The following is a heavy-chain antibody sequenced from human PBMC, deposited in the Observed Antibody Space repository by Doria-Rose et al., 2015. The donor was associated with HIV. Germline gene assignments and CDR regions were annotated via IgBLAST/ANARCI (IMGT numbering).Heavy chain of an antibody. J-gene: IGHJ4*02. CDR1: GVSLSSPGMG. D-gene: IGHD6-13*01. V-gene: IGHV2-26*01. CDR3: ARIKSSRWYHKYYFDF. CDR2: NFSDDER. Sequence: QITLKESGPVLVKPTETLTLTCTVSGVSLSSPGMGVSWIRQPPGKDLEWLANNFSDDERSYKTSLKSRLTISRGTSKSQVVLTMTDMDPVDTATYYCARIKSSRWYHKYYFDFWGQGTLVIVSA.